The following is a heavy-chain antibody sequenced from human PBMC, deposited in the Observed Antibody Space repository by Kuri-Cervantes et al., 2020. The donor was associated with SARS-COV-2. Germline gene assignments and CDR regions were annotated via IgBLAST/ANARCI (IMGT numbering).Heavy chain of an antibody. V-gene: IGHV1-18*01. CDR2: ISAYNGNT. CDR1: DYTFTSYG. D-gene: IGHD6-6*01. J-gene: IGHJ6*03. CDR3: ARGRGQLGFYYYYYYMDV. Sequence: ASVKVSCKASDYTFTSYGISWVRQAPGQGLEWMGWISAYNGNTNYAQKLQGRVTMTTDTSTSTAYMELRSLRSDDTAVYYCARGRGQLGFYYYYYYMDVWGKGTTVTVSS.